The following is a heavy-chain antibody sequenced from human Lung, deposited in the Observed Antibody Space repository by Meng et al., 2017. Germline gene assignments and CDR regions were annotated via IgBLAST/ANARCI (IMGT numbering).Heavy chain of an antibody. D-gene: IGHD6-19*01. J-gene: IGHJ4*02. CDR3: VRRTYSSGWYFDY. Sequence: RRWGDGLLNPSEPLSLTCAVDGGSFSGYYWSWIRQPPGKGLEWIGEINHSGSTNYNPSLKSRVTISVDTSKNQFSLRVTSVTAADRAVYYCVRRTYSSGWYFDYWGQGTLVTVSS. CDR2: INHSGST. CDR1: GGSFSGYY. V-gene: IGHV4-34*01.